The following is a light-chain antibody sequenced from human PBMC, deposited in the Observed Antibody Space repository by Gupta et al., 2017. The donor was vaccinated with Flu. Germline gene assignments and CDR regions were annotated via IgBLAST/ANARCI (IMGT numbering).Light chain of an antibody. CDR3: AAWDASLNGYV. CDR1: SSNIGSNT. CDR2: SNN. Sequence: QSVLTQPPSASGTPGQRVTISCSGSSSNIGSNTVNWYQQRPGTAPKLLIYSNNQRPSGVPDRFSGSKSGTSASLATSGLQAEDEADYYCAAWDASLNGYVFGTGTKVTVL. V-gene: IGLV1-44*01. J-gene: IGLJ1*01.